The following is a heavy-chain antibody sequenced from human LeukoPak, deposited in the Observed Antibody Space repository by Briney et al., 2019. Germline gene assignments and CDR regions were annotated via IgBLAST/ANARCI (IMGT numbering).Heavy chain of an antibody. V-gene: IGHV3-30*18. Sequence: SGGSLRPSCAASGFTFSSYGMHWVRQAPGRGLEWVAVISYDGSNKYYADSVKGRFTISRDNSKNTLYLQMNSLRAEDTAVYYCAKDQEQQPFDYWGQGTLVTVSS. CDR1: GFTFSSYG. CDR2: ISYDGSNK. J-gene: IGHJ4*02. D-gene: IGHD6-13*01. CDR3: AKDQEQQPFDY.